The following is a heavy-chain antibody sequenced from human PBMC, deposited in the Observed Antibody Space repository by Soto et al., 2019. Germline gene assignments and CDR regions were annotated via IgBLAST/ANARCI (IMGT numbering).Heavy chain of an antibody. CDR2: IYTSGNT. CDR3: VRFYVWGSSRYFDY. CDR1: GGSISSYH. V-gene: IGHV4-4*07. D-gene: IGHD3-16*01. J-gene: IGHJ4*02. Sequence: PSETLSLTCTVSGGSISSYHWSWIRQSAGKGLEWIGRIYTSGNTHYNPSLKSRVTVSIDTSKNQFFLKVNSVTAADTAVYFCVRFYVWGSSRYFDYWGQGTLVTVSS.